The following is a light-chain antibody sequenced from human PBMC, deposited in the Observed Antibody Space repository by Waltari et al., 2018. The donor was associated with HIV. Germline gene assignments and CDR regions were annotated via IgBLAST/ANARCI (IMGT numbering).Light chain of an antibody. CDR2: EDN. CDR3: QSYDSSNHLI. V-gene: IGLV6-57*01. Sequence: NFMLTQPHSVSESPGKTVTISCTRSSGSIASNYVQWYQQRPGSSPTTVIYEDNQRPSGVPDRFSGSIDSSSNSASLTISRLKTEDEADYYCQSYDSSNHLIYGGETKLTVL. J-gene: IGLJ2*01. CDR1: SGSIASNY.